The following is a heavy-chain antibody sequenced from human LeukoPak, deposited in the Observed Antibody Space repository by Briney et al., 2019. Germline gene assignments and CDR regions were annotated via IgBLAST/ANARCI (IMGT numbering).Heavy chain of an antibody. CDR2: INPGSGSA. CDR1: GYTFTNYY. D-gene: IGHD2-2*01. Sequence: ASVKVSCKASGYTFTNYYIHWVRQAPGQGLEWMGIINPGSGSATYAQRFQGRVTMTRDTSTSTLYMDLRSLRYEDTAVYYCASGEGCSSNSCTLDYWGQGTLVTVSS. J-gene: IGHJ4*02. CDR3: ASGEGCSSNSCTLDY. V-gene: IGHV1-46*01.